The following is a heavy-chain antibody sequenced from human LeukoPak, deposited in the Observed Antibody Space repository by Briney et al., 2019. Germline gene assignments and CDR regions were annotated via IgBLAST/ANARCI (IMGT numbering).Heavy chain of an antibody. CDR2: INYFGST. V-gene: IGHV4-31*03. CDR1: GDFIRSERHY. D-gene: IGHD5-12*01. CDR3: ARVEWLAHFNY. J-gene: IGHJ4*01. Sequence: SETLSLTSSVSGDFIRSERHYWSWIRQHPGEGLEWVGYINYFGSTYYNPSLRRRLTLSLDTSKSQFSLKLTSVTAADTATYYCARVEWLAHFNYWGHGTLVTVSS.